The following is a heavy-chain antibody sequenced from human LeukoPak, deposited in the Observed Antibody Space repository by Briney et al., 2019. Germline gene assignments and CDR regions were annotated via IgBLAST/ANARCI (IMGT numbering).Heavy chain of an antibody. CDR2: ISSSGTGI. Sequence: GGSLRLSCTGSGFTFSNYEMNWVRQAPGKGPDWIAYISSSGTGIYYADSVKGRFTISRDNANLYLQMSSLRAEDTSLYYCARSKKVGDDSFEYWGQGTLVTVSS. V-gene: IGHV3-48*03. D-gene: IGHD3-10*01. CDR3: ARSKKVGDDSFEY. J-gene: IGHJ4*02. CDR1: GFTFSNYE.